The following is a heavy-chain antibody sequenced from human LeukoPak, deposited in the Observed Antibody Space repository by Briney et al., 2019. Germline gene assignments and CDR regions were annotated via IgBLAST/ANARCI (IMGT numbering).Heavy chain of an antibody. D-gene: IGHD4-11*01. V-gene: IGHV3-53*01. CDR2: MYSCGST. J-gene: IGHJ4*02. CDR3: ARDLGTTASDY. Sequence: PGGSLRLSCAASGFTVSSNYMSWVRQAPGKGLEWVSTMYSCGSTDYANSVKGRFTISRDNSKNILDLQMDSLKAEDTAVYYCARDLGTTASDYWGQRTLVTVSS. CDR1: GFTVSSNY.